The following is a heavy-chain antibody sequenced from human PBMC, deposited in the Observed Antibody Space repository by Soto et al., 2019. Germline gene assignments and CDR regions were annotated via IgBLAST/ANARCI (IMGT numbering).Heavy chain of an antibody. V-gene: IGHV1-18*01. CDR2: ISLYSVGT. J-gene: IGHJ5*02. D-gene: IGHD2-2*01. CDR1: GYTFSNYG. CDR3: SRVVPGAEAWFGP. Sequence: QVQLVQSGGEVKRPGASVKVSCKTSGYTFSNYGITWVRQAPGQPLEWLGWISLYSVGTNYAQKFQGRVSMTTDTSTTTAYMELRSLRSDDPAVYYCSRVVPGAEAWFGPWGQGTLVTVSS.